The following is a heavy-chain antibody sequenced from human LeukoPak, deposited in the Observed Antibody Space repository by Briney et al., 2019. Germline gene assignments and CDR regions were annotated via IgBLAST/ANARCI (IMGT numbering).Heavy chain of an antibody. CDR3: ARGLSSSSWYYYDY. V-gene: IGHV3-30-3*01. CDR1: GFTFTNAW. Sequence: GGSLRLSCKVSGFTFTNAWMTWVRQAPGKGLEWVAVISYDGSNKYYADSVKGRFTISRDNSKNTLYLQMNSLRAEDTAVYYCARGLSSSSWYYYDYWGQGTLVTVSS. J-gene: IGHJ4*02. CDR2: ISYDGSNK. D-gene: IGHD6-13*01.